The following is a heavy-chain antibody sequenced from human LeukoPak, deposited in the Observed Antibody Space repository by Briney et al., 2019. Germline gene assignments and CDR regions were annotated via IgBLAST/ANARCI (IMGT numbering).Heavy chain of an antibody. CDR3: ARDSPLRKDSSGYYQRWFDP. V-gene: IGHV1-2*02. Sequence: GASVKVSCKASGYTFTGYYMHWVRQAPGQGLEWMGWINPNSGGTNYAQKFQGRVTMTRDTSISTAYMELSRLRSDDTAVYYCARDSPLRKDSSGYYQRWFDPWGQGTLVTVSS. D-gene: IGHD3-22*01. CDR1: GYTFTGYY. CDR2: INPNSGGT. J-gene: IGHJ5*02.